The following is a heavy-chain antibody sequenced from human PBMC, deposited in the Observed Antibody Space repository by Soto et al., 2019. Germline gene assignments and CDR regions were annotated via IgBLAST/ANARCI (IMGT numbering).Heavy chain of an antibody. Sequence: SETLSLTCTVSGDSISDYYWSWIRQPPGKGLEWIGYIYYSGTTNYNPSLKSRVTISVDTSRNQFSLKLSSVTAADTAVYYCASSLDIVVVGFDPWGQGTLVTVSS. V-gene: IGHV4-59*01. CDR1: GDSISDYY. CDR3: ASSLDIVVVGFDP. D-gene: IGHD2-15*01. CDR2: IYYSGTT. J-gene: IGHJ5*02.